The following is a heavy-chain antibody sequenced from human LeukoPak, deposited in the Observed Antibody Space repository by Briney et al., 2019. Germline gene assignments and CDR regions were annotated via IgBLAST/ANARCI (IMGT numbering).Heavy chain of an antibody. CDR2: IIPILGIA. D-gene: IGHD3-22*01. CDR3: ARDVDYYDSSGYRDY. V-gene: IGHV1-69*04. CDR1: GGTFSSYA. Sequence: ASGKVSCKASGGTFSSYAISWVRQAPGQGLEWMGRIIPILGIANYAQKFQGRVTITADKSTSTAYMELSSLRSEDTAVYYCARDVDYYDSSGYRDYWGQGTLVTVSS. J-gene: IGHJ4*02.